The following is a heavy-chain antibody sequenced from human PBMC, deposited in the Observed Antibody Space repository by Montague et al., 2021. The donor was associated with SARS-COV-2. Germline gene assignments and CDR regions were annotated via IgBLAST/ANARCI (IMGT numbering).Heavy chain of an antibody. CDR2: LHHSGAT. D-gene: IGHD3-3*02. CDR1: GASMSPYH. CDR3: ATSLGGRHYWADYYFDY. V-gene: IGHV4-59*03. J-gene: IGHJ4*02. Sequence: SETLSLTCAVTGASMSPYHWSWIRQPPGKGLEWIGNLHHSGATNYNPSLESRVTMSVDTSKNQFSLNLISVTAADTAVYFCATSLGGRHYWADYYFDYWGQGILVTVSA.